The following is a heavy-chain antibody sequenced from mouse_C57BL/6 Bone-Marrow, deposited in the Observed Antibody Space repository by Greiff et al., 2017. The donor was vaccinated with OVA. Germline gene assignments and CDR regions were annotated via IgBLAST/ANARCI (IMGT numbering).Heavy chain of an antibody. CDR3: ARSTLWLRRGLYY. CDR1: GSTFTSYD. CDR2: IYPRDGST. J-gene: IGHJ2*01. V-gene: IGHV1-85*01. D-gene: IGHD2-2*01. Sequence: QVQLQQSGPELVKPGASVKLSCKASGSTFTSYDINWVKQTPGQGLEWIGWIYPRDGSTEYNEKLKGKAPLTVDTSSSTAYMELHSLTSEDSAVYFCARSTLWLRRGLYYWGQGTTLTVSS.